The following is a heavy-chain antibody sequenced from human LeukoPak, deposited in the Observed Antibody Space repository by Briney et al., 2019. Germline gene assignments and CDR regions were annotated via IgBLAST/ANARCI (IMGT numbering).Heavy chain of an antibody. Sequence: SETLSLTCAVSGGSISSGGYSWSWIRQPPGKGLEWIGYIYHSGSTYYNPSLKSRVTISVDRSKNQFSLKLSSVTAADTAVYYCARVTTVSFRFDPWGQGTLVTVSS. CDR1: GGSISSGGYS. D-gene: IGHD4-11*01. CDR3: ARVTTVSFRFDP. V-gene: IGHV4-30-2*01. J-gene: IGHJ5*02. CDR2: IYHSGST.